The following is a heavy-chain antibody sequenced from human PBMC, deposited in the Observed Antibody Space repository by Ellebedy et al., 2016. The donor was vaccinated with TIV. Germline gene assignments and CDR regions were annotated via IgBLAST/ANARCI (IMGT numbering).Heavy chain of an antibody. J-gene: IGHJ6*02. CDR3: ARVLEQQLAN. Sequence: PGGSLRLSCAASGFTFDDYAMHWVRQAPGKGLEWVSGISWNSGSIGYADSVKGRFTISRDNAKNSLYLQMNSLRAEDTALYYCARVLEQQLANWGQGTTVTVSS. D-gene: IGHD6-13*01. CDR1: GFTFDDYA. CDR2: ISWNSGSI. V-gene: IGHV3-9*01.